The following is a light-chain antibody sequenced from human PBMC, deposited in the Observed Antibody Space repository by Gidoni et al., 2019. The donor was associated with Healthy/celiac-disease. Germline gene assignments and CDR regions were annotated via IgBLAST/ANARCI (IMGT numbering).Light chain of an antibody. CDR2: DAS. CDR3: QRRAT. V-gene: IGKV3-11*01. CDR1: QSISSF. Sequence: EIVLTQSPATLSLSPGERATLSCRASQSISSFLAWYQQKPGQAPRLLIYDASNRATGIPARFSGSGSGTDFTLTISRLEPEDFAVYYCQRRATFXQXTKLEIK. J-gene: IGKJ2*01.